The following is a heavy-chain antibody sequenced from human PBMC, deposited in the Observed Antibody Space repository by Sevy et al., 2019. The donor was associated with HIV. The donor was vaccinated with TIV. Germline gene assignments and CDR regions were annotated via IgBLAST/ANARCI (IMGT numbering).Heavy chain of an antibody. CDR2: VYSGGAT. CDR3: ARVGFCRGGTCFSGFYYAMDV. V-gene: IGHV3-53*01. J-gene: IGHJ6*02. CDR1: GFTLTNEF. Sequence: GGSLRLSCAVSGFTLTNEFFSWVRQAPGKGLEWVAVVYSGGATYYADSVKGRFTISRDKAKITLYLQMMSLRAGDTAVYYCARVGFCRGGTCFSGFYYAMDVWGQGTTVIVSS. D-gene: IGHD2-15*01.